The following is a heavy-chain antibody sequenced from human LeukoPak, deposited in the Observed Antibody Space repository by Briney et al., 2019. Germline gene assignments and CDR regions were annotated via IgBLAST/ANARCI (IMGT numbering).Heavy chain of an antibody. CDR1: GFTFSSYW. J-gene: IGHJ4*02. Sequence: GSLRLSCAASGFTFSSYWMSWVRLPPGKGLEWIGEIHHRGTTYYNPSLRSRVTISVDTSKNQFSLRLTSVTAADTAVYYCARVTYNGYQHFDYWGQGNLVTVS. CDR2: IHHRGTT. V-gene: IGHV4-4*02. D-gene: IGHD3-10*01. CDR3: ARVTYNGYQHFDY.